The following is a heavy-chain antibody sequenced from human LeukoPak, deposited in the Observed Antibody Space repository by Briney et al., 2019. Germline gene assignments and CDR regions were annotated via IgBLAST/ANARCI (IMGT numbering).Heavy chain of an antibody. CDR2: ISWNSGSI. CDR3: AKDWGYSSSSIDY. D-gene: IGHD6-13*01. CDR1: GFTFDDYA. V-gene: IGHV3-9*01. Sequence: GRSLRLSCAASGFTFDDYAMQWVRQAPGKGLEWVSGISWNSGSIGYANSVKGRFTISRDNAKNSLYLQMNSLRAEDTALYYCAKDWGYSSSSIDYWGQGTLVTVSS. J-gene: IGHJ4*02.